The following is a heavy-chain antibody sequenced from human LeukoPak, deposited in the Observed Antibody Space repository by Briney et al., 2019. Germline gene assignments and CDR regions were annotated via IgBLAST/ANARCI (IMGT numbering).Heavy chain of an antibody. D-gene: IGHD3-16*01. V-gene: IGHV5-51*01. Sequence: GESLKISCKGSGYSFTTHWIGWVRQMPGKGLEWMGIIYPDDSNTRYSPSFQGQVTLSADKSINTACLQWSSLRASDTAMYYCARLEEDLTLGVAGYWFVPWGQGTLVTVS. J-gene: IGHJ5*02. CDR3: ARLEEDLTLGVAGYWFVP. CDR2: IYPDDSNT. CDR1: GYSFTTHW.